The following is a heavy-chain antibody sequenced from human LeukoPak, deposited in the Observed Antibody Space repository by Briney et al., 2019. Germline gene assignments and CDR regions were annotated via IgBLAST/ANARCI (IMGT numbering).Heavy chain of an antibody. V-gene: IGHV1-2*02. CDR1: GYIFTDYY. CDR2: INPNSGGT. J-gene: IGHJ4*02. D-gene: IGHD1-26*01. CDR3: ARAISGSYYDY. Sequence: ASVKVSCKASGYIFTDYYTHWVRQAPGQGLEWMGWINPNSGGTNYAQKFQGRVTMTRDTSISTAYMELSRLRSDDAAVYYCARAISGSYYDYWGQGTLVAVSS.